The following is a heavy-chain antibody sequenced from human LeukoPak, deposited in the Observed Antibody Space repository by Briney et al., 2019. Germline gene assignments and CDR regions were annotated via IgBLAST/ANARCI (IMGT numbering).Heavy chain of an antibody. CDR1: GYTFTSYG. Sequence: ASVKVSCKASGYTFTSYGITWVRQAPGQGLEWMGWINTYNGNTNYVQKLQGRVTMTTDTSTSTAYMELRSLRSNDTAVYYCARVMAGSSSPFFDYWGQGTLVTVSS. V-gene: IGHV1-18*01. D-gene: IGHD6-6*01. CDR2: INTYNGNT. J-gene: IGHJ4*02. CDR3: ARVMAGSSSPFFDY.